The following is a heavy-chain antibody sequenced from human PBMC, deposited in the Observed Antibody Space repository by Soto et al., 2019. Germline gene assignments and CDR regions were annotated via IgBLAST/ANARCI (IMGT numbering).Heavy chain of an antibody. Sequence: NLWETLSLTCAVYGGSFSGYYWSWIRQPPGKGLEWIGEINHSGSTNYNPSLKSRVTISVDTSKNQFSLKLSSVTAADTAVYYCARKRSSGWYFDYWGQGTLVTVSS. CDR3: ARKRSSGWYFDY. CDR2: INHSGST. V-gene: IGHV4-34*01. J-gene: IGHJ4*02. CDR1: GGSFSGYY. D-gene: IGHD6-19*01.